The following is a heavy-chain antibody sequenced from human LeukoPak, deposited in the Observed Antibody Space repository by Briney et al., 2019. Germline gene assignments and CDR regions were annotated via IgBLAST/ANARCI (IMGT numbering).Heavy chain of an antibody. CDR1: GLTFSSYS. CDR2: ISSSSSYI. V-gene: IGHV3-21*01. Sequence: GGSLRLSCAASGLTFSSYSMNWVRQAPGKGLEWVSSISSSSSYIYYADSVKGRFTISRDNAKNSLYLQMNSLRAEDTAVYYCARESLGSSGYYRDYWGQGTLVTVSS. D-gene: IGHD3-22*01. J-gene: IGHJ4*02. CDR3: ARESLGSSGYYRDY.